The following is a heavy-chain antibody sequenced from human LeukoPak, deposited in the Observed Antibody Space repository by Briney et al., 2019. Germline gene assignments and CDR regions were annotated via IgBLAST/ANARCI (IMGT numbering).Heavy chain of an antibody. CDR1: GGSISSSSYY. Sequence: KPSETLSLTCTVSGGSISSSSYYWGWIRQPPGKGLEWIGSIYYSGSTYYNPSLKSRVTISVDTPKNQFSLKLSSVTAADTAVYYCAGNKYYYDSSGYGDFDYWGQGTLVTVSS. CDR3: AGNKYYYDSSGYGDFDY. D-gene: IGHD3-22*01. V-gene: IGHV4-39*01. CDR2: IYYSGST. J-gene: IGHJ4*02.